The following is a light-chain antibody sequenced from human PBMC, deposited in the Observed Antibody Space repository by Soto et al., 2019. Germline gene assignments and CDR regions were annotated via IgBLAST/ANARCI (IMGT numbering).Light chain of an antibody. J-gene: IGKJ1*01. CDR2: DAS. CDR3: QQYDHYPHS. V-gene: IGKV1-5*01. CDR1: QSVRIW. Sequence: TQSPSTLSESPGDRVTSTCMASQSVRIWLAWYQQKPGRAPKSLIYDASTLESGIPARFSGSGSGTEFTLTISNLQPEDFATYYCQQYDHYPHSFGQGTKVDIK.